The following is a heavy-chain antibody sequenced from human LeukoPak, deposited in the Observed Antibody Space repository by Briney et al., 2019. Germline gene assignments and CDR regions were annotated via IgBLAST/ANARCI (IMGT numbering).Heavy chain of an antibody. CDR3: ARGSPLYYMDV. CDR1: GGSISSSSYY. CDR2: IYYSGST. Sequence: PSETLSLTCTVSGGSISSSSYYWGWIRQPPGKGLEWIGSIYYSGSTYYNPSLKSRVTISVDTSKNQFSLKLSSVTAADTAVYYCARGSPLYYMDVWGKGTTVTVSS. J-gene: IGHJ6*03. V-gene: IGHV4-39*07.